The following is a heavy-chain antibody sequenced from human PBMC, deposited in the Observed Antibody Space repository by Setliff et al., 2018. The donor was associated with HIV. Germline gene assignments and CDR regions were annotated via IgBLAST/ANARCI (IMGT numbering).Heavy chain of an antibody. CDR3: ARQTATGTSATFDS. J-gene: IGHJ4*02. CDR1: GGSISGDF. CDR2: THASGTT. V-gene: IGHV4-4*07. D-gene: IGHD2-21*02. Sequence: PSETLSLTCTVSGGSISGDFWTWIRQPAGEGLEWIGRTHASGTTQCEPSLKNRCSMSIDTSKNQFSLKLSSVTAADTAVYYCARQTATGTSATFDSWGQGSLFTVSS.